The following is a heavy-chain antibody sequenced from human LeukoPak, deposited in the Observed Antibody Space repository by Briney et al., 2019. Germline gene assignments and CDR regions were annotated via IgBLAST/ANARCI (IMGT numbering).Heavy chain of an antibody. CDR2: IYSSGST. D-gene: IGHD6-19*01. V-gene: IGHV4-59*01. Sequence: SETLSLTCTVSDDSISTYYWSWLRRPPGRGLEWIGYIYSSGSTMYNPSLKSRVTISVDTSKKQLSLKLSSVTAADTAVYYCVRAKKAVAGFFDYWGHGTLVTVSS. CDR1: DDSISTYY. CDR3: VRAKKAVAGFFDY. J-gene: IGHJ4*01.